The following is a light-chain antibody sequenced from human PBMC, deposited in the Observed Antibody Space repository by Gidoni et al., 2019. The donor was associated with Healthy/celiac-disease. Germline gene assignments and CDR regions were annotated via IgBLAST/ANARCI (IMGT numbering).Light chain of an antibody. CDR1: QSVSSN. CDR2: GAS. J-gene: IGKJ1*01. V-gene: IGKV3-15*01. CDR3: QQYNNWSPWT. Sequence: ELVMTQSPATLSVSPGERATPSCRARQSVSSNLAWYHQKPGQAPRLLIYGASTRATGIPARFSGSGSWTEFTLTISSLQSEDFSVYYCQQYNNWSPWTFGQGTKVEIK.